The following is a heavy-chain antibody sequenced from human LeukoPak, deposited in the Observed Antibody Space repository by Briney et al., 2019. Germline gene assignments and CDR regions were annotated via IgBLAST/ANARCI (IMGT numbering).Heavy chain of an antibody. V-gene: IGHV1-69*05. J-gene: IGHJ6*02. CDR3: ARDDWNDHYGMDV. CDR1: GGTFSSYA. CDR2: IIPIFGTA. Sequence: GSSVKVSCKASGGTFSSYAISWVRQAPGQGLEWMGGIIPIFGTANYAQKFQGRVTITTDESTSTAYMELSSLISEDTAVYYCARDDWNDHYGMDVWGQGTTVTVSS. D-gene: IGHD1-1*01.